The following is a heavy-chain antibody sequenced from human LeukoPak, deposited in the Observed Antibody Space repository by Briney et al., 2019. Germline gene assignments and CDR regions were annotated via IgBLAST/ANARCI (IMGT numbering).Heavy chain of an antibody. D-gene: IGHD6-19*01. Sequence: SETLSLTCTVSGGSISSSSYYWGWISQPPGKGLEWIGSIYYSGSTYYNPSLKSRVTISVDTSKNQFSLKLSSVTAADTAVYYCARELAVAGSSAFDIWGQGTMVTVSS. CDR2: IYYSGST. CDR1: GGSISSSSYY. V-gene: IGHV4-39*07. CDR3: ARELAVAGSSAFDI. J-gene: IGHJ3*02.